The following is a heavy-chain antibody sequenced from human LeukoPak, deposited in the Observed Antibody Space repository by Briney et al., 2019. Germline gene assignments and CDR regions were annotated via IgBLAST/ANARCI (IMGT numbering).Heavy chain of an antibody. Sequence: GGSLRLSCAASGFTFSSCAMSWVRQAPGKGLEWVAVISYDGSNKYYADSVKGRFTISRDNSKNTLYLQMNSLRPEDTAVYYCARSGDSKTIDYWGQGTLVSVSS. D-gene: IGHD1-26*01. CDR2: ISYDGSNK. CDR3: ARSGDSKTIDY. J-gene: IGHJ4*02. V-gene: IGHV3-30-3*01. CDR1: GFTFSSCA.